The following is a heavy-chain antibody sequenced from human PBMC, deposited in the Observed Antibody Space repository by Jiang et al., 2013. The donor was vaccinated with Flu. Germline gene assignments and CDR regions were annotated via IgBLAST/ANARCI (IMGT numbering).Heavy chain of an antibody. V-gene: IGHV1-69*04. CDR2: IIPILGIA. CDR1: GGTFSSYT. Sequence: SGAEVKKPGSSVKVSCKASGGTFSSYTISWVRQAPGQGLEWMGRIIPILGIANYAQKFQGRVTITADKSTSTAYMELSSLRSEDTAVYYCARDEPYCSGGSCYSSRAWFDPGAREPWSPSPQ. CDR3: ARDEPYCSGGSCYSSRAWFDP. D-gene: IGHD2-15*01. J-gene: IGHJ5*02.